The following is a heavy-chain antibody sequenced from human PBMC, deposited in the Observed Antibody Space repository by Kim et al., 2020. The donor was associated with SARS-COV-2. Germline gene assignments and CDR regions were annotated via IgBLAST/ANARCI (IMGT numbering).Heavy chain of an antibody. CDR2: INHSGST. CDR3: ARGRTVWGDAFDI. D-gene: IGHD4-17*01. Sequence: SETLSLTCAVYGGSFSGYYWSWIRQPPGKGLEWIGEINHSGSTNYNPSLKSRVTISVDTSKNQFSLKLSSVTAADTAVYYCARGRTVWGDAFDIWGQGTMVTVSS. CDR1: GGSFSGYY. J-gene: IGHJ3*02. V-gene: IGHV4-34*01.